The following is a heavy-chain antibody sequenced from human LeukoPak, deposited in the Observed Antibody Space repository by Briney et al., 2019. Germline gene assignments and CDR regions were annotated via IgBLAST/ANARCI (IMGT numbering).Heavy chain of an antibody. D-gene: IGHD3-10*01. V-gene: IGHV3-23*01. CDR2: ISGSGGST. Sequence: GGSLRLSCAASGFTFSSYAMSLVRQAPGKGLEWVSAISGSGGSTYYADSVKGRFTISRDNSKNTLYLQMNSLRAEDTAVYYCAKSGGVLWFGELLPKYYFDYWGQGTLVTVSS. CDR3: AKSGGVLWFGELLPKYYFDY. J-gene: IGHJ4*02. CDR1: GFTFSSYA.